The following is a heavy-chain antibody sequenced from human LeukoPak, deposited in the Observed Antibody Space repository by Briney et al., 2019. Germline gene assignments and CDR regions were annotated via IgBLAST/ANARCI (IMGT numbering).Heavy chain of an antibody. J-gene: IGHJ4*02. CDR3: ARERRDYNIPRHFDY. Sequence: PGGSLRLSCAASGFTFSSYGMHWVRQAPGKGLEWVAVIWYDGSNKYYAESVKGRFTISRDNSKNTLYLQMNSLRAEDTAVYYCARERRDYNIPRHFDYWGQGTLVTVSS. V-gene: IGHV3-33*01. CDR2: IWYDGSNK. D-gene: IGHD3-22*01. CDR1: GFTFSSYG.